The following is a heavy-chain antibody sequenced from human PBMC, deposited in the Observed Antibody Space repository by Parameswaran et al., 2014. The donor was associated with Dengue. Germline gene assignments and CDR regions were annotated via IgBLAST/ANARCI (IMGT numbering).Heavy chain of an antibody. J-gene: IGHJ4*02. D-gene: IGHD5-18*01. CDR3: ARGILDTAMVYYFDY. CDR2: IYYSGST. Sequence: RWIRQPPGKGLEWIGYIYYSGSTYYNPSLKSRVTISVDTSKNQFSLKLSSVTAADTAVYYCARGILDTAMVYYFDYWGQGTLVTVSS. V-gene: IGHV4-30-4*01.